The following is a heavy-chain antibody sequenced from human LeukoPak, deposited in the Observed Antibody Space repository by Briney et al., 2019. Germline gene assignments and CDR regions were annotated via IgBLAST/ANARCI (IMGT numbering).Heavy chain of an antibody. CDR2: IYPGDSDT. J-gene: IGHJ6*02. CDR1: GYSFTSFW. Sequence: GESLKISCKVSGYSFTSFWIGWVRQMPGRGLGWMGIIYPGDSDTRYSPSFQGQVTISADKSISTAYLQWSSLKASDTAMYYCARHNGKASYSSSWYENGMDVWGQGTTVIVSS. V-gene: IGHV5-51*01. CDR3: ARHNGKASYSSSWYENGMDV. D-gene: IGHD6-13*01.